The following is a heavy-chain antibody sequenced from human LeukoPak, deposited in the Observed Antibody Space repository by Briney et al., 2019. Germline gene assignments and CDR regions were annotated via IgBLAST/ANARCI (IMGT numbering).Heavy chain of an antibody. CDR1: GFTFSDAW. V-gene: IGHV3-15*01. CDR3: TTDLGYSSSYNWFDP. Sequence: GGSLRLSCAASGFTFSDAWMSWVRQAPGKGLEWVGRIKSKTDGGTTDYAAPVKGRFTISRDDSKNTLYLQMNSLKTEDTAVYYCTTDLGYSSSYNWFDPWGQGTLVTVSS. D-gene: IGHD6-13*01. J-gene: IGHJ5*02. CDR2: IKSKTDGGTT.